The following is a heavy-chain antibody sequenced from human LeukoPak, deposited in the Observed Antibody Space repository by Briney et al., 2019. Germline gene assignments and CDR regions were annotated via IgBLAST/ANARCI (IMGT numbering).Heavy chain of an antibody. CDR2: INSDGSST. CDR1: GFTFSTYW. Sequence: GGSLRLSCAASGFTFSTYWLNWVRQAPGKGLLWVSRINSDGSSTNYADSVKGRFTISRDNAKNSLYLQLNSLRPEDTALYYCSTDPRSLLYWGHGTLVTVSS. D-gene: IGHD4-23*01. CDR3: STDPRSLLY. V-gene: IGHV3-74*01. J-gene: IGHJ4*01.